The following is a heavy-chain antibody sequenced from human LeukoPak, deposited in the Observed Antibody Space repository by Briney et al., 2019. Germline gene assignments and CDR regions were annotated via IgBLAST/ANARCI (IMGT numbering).Heavy chain of an antibody. J-gene: IGHJ4*02. Sequence: GGSLRLSCAASGFSVSRHYMTWVRQAPGEGLEWVSLIYSGGSTPYADSVKGRFTISRDNSKNTLYLQMNSLRAEDTAVYYCARKTDHQTGGDYWGQGTLVTVSS. CDR3: ARKTDHQTGGDY. D-gene: IGHD1-1*01. CDR1: GFSVSRHY. CDR2: IYSGGST. V-gene: IGHV3-66*01.